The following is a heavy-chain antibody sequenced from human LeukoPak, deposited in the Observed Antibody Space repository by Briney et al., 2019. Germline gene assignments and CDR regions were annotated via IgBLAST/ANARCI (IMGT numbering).Heavy chain of an antibody. D-gene: IGHD3-22*01. CDR2: IIPIFGTA. Sequence: ASVKVSCKASGGTFSSYAISWVRQAPGQGLEWMGGIIPIFGTANYAQKFQGRVTITADKSTSTAYMELNSLRSDDTAVYYCARDTSRYYDSSGYYDPRDWGQGTLVTVSS. CDR3: ARDTSRYYDSSGYYDPRD. CDR1: GGTFSSYA. J-gene: IGHJ4*02. V-gene: IGHV1-69*06.